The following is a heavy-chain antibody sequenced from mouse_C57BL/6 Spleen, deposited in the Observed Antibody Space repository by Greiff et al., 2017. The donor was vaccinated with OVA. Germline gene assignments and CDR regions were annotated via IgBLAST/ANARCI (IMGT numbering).Heavy chain of an antibody. CDR1: GYAFTNYL. CDR2: INPGSGGT. CDR3: ARTGPGARRVYAMDY. Sequence: QVQLQQSGAELVRPGTSVKVSCKASGYAFTNYLIEWVKQRPGQGLEWIGVINPGSGGTNYNEKFKGKATLTADKSSSTAYMQLSSLTSEDSAVYFCARTGPGARRVYAMDYWGQGTSVTVSS. J-gene: IGHJ4*01. V-gene: IGHV1-54*01.